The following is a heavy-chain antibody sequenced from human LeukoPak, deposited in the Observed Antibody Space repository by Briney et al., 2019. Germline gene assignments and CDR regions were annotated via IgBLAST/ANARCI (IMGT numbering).Heavy chain of an antibody. CDR3: ARGDYYGSGSYYPMDV. CDR2: ISYDGSNK. J-gene: IGHJ6*03. D-gene: IGHD3-10*01. Sequence: GGSLRLSCAASGFTFSSYAMHWVRQAPGKGLEWVAVISYDGSNKYYADSVKGRFTISRDNSKNTLYLQMNSLRAEDTAVYYCARGDYYGSGSYYPMDVWGKGTTVTISS. CDR1: GFTFSSYA. V-gene: IGHV3-30*04.